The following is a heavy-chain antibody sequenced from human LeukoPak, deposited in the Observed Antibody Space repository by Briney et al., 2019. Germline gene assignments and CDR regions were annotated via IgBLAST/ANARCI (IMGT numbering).Heavy chain of an antibody. J-gene: IGHJ3*02. CDR1: GGSFSGYY. D-gene: IGHD2-21*02. CDR2: INHSGST. V-gene: IGHV4-34*01. Sequence: SSETLSLTCAVYGGSFSGYYWSWIRQPPGKGLEWIGEINHSGSTNYNPSLKSRVTISVDTSKNQFSLKLSSVTAADTAVYYCARPLVTATSDAFDIWGQGTMVTVSS. CDR3: ARPLVTATSDAFDI.